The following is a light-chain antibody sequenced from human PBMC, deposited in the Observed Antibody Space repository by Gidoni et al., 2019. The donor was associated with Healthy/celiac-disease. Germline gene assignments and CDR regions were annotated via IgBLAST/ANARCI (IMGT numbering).Light chain of an antibody. CDR2: WAS. Sequence: DIVMTQSPDSLAGSLGERATINCKSSQSVLYSSNNKNYVAWYQQKPGQPPKLLIYWASTRESGVPDRFSCSGSGTDFTLTISSLQAEDVAVYYCQQYYSTPPTFGQGTKLEIK. CDR1: QSVLYSSNNKNY. J-gene: IGKJ2*01. CDR3: QQYYSTPPT. V-gene: IGKV4-1*01.